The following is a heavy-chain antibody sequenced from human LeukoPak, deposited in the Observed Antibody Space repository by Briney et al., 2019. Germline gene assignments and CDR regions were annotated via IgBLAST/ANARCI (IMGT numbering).Heavy chain of an antibody. Sequence: SETLSLTCVVSDYSISSGYHWGWIRQPPGQRLEWIGSIYHSGNTYYNPSLKSRVSLSVDTSMNHFSLKVTSVTATDTAVYYCARTRYCSGATCFSPELFDSWGQGTLVTVSS. J-gene: IGHJ4*02. CDR2: IYHSGNT. CDR3: ARTRYCSGATCFSPELFDS. D-gene: IGHD2-15*01. CDR1: DYSISSGYH. V-gene: IGHV4-38-2*01.